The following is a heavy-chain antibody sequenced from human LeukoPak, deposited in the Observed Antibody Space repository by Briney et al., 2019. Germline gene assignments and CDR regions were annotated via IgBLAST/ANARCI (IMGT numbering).Heavy chain of an antibody. J-gene: IGHJ5*02. CDR1: CGSFSGYY. D-gene: IGHD2-21*01. CDR2: INHSGST. CDR3: ARGLPLYWGSGWFDP. Sequence: SETLSLTCAVYCGSFSGYYWSWIRQPPGKGLEWIGEINHSGSTNYNPSLKSRVTISVDTSKNQFSLKLSSVTAADTAVYYCARGLPLYWGSGWFDPWGQGTLVTVSS. V-gene: IGHV4-34*01.